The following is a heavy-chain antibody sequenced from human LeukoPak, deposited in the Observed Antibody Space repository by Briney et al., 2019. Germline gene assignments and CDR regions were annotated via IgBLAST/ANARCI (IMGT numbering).Heavy chain of an antibody. V-gene: IGHV4-59*01. J-gene: IGHJ4*02. CDR1: GGSISSDY. Sequence: SETLSLTCTASGGSISSDYWSWIRQPPGKGLEWIGYIYYSGSTNYNPSLKSRVTISVDTSKNQFSLKLSSVTAADTAVYYCASGIAAGYFDYWGQGTLVTVSS. CDR2: IYYSGST. CDR3: ASGIAAGYFDY. D-gene: IGHD6-13*01.